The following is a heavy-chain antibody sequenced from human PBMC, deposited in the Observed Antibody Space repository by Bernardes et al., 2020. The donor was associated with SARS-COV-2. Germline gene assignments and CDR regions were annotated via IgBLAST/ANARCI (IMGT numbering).Heavy chain of an antibody. CDR2: TYYRSKWYN. V-gene: IGHV6-1*01. CDR3: ARDDGSGSYYFDY. Sequence: RSPSLTTAISRDSDSSTSGSSTLLRQSPTRGLGWLGRTYYRSKWYNDYAVSVKSRITINPDTTKNQFSLQLNSVTPEDTAVYYCARDDGSGSYYFDYWGQGTLGTVSS. D-gene: IGHD3-10*01. J-gene: IGHJ4*02. CDR1: RDSDSSTSGS.